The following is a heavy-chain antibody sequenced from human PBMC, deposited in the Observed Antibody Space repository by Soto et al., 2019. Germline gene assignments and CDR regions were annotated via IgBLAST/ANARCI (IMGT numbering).Heavy chain of an antibody. J-gene: IGHJ4*02. CDR3: ARDMTAAGTFPYPLDY. V-gene: IGHV1-18*01. D-gene: IGHD6-13*01. Sequence: QVQLVQSGAEVKKPGASVKVSCRPSGYTFSPYVVNWLRQPPGQGFEWLGWISAYNGNTNYAQKFQGRVTMTTDTSTSTAYMELRSLRSDDTAIYYCARDMTAAGTFPYPLDYWGQGTLVTVSS. CDR1: GYTFSPYV. CDR2: ISAYNGNT.